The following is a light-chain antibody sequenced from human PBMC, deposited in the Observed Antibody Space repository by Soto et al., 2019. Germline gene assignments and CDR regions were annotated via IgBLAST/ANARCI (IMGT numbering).Light chain of an antibody. J-gene: IGKJ1*01. CDR2: KAS. CDR3: QRYNSYSEA. Sequence: DIQMTQSPSTLSGSVGDGVTITCRASQTISSCLSWYQQKPGKAPKLLISKASTFKSGVPSRCSGSGSGTEFTLTISSLQPDDFATYYCQRYNSYSEAFGQGTKVELK. V-gene: IGKV1-5*03. CDR1: QTISSC.